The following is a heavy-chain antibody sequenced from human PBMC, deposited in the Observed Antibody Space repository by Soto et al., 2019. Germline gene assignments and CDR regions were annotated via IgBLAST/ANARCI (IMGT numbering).Heavy chain of an antibody. Sequence: SETLSLTCTVSGGSISSYYWSWIRQPPGKGLEWIGYIYHSGSTYYNPSLKSRVTISVDRSKNRFSLKLSSVTAADTAVYYCASQYGSGSQRAFDIWGQGTMVTVSS. D-gene: IGHD3-10*01. J-gene: IGHJ3*02. V-gene: IGHV4-59*12. CDR2: IYHSGST. CDR1: GGSISSYY. CDR3: ASQYGSGSQRAFDI.